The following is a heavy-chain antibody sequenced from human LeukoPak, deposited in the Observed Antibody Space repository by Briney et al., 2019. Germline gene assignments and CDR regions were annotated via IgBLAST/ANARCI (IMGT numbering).Heavy chain of an antibody. V-gene: IGHV3-9*01. CDR3: AKDEDVNSSRRGLWLSRFGSNNLFQH. D-gene: IGHD6-19*01. CDR1: GFTFDDYA. CDR2: IIWNSGSI. J-gene: IGHJ1*01. Sequence: PGGSLRLSCAASGFTFDDYAMHWVRQAPGKGLEWVSGIIWNSGSIGYADSVKGRFTISRDNAKNSLYLQMNSLRAEDTALYYCAKDEDVNSSRRGLWLSRFGSNNLFQHWGQGTLVTVSS.